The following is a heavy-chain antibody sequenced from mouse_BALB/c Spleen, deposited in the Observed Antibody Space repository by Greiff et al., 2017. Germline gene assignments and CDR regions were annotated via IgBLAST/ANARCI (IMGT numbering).Heavy chain of an antibody. CDR2: IYPGSGST. J-gene: IGHJ2*01. V-gene: IGHV1-81*01. CDR3: AGSGYYGSRGAFSDY. Sequence: QVQLQQSGPELVKPGASVKMSCTASGYTFTDYVISWVKQRTGQGLEWIGEIYPGSGSTYYNETFKGKATLTADKSSNTAYMQLSSLTSKDSVIYFCAGSGYYGSRGAFSDYWGQGTTLTVSA. D-gene: IGHD1-1*01. CDR1: GYTFTDYV.